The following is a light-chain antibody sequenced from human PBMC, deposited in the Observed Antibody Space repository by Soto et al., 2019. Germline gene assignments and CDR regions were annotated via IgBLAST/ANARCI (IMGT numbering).Light chain of an antibody. CDR1: SSDVGGYNY. J-gene: IGLJ1*01. Sequence: QSALTQPPSASGSPGQSVTISCTGTSSDVGGYNYVSWYQQLPGTAPKLLIYGNSNRPSGVPDRFSGSKSGTSASLAITGLQAEDEADYYCQSYDSSLSGSVFGTGTKVTVL. V-gene: IGLV1-40*01. CDR2: GNS. CDR3: QSYDSSLSGSV.